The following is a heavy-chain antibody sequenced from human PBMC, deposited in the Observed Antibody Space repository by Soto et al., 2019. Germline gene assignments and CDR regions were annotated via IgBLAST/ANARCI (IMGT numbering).Heavy chain of an antibody. D-gene: IGHD3-9*01. CDR2: IYYSGST. CDR1: GGSISSYY. CDR3: ARQDYDILTGYYGPFDY. Sequence: SSETPSLTCTVSGGSISSYYWSWVRQPPGKGLEWIGYIYYSGSTNYNPSLKSRVTISVDTSKNQFSLKLSSVTAADTAVYYCARQDYDILTGYYGPFDYWGQGTLVTVSS. V-gene: IGHV4-59*08. J-gene: IGHJ4*02.